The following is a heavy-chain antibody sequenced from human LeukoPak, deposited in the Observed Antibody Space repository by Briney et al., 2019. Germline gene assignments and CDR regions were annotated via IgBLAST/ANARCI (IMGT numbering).Heavy chain of an antibody. CDR3: AKDISEARDYFDY. CDR1: GGSFSAYY. J-gene: IGHJ4*02. Sequence: ETLSLTCAVYGGSFSAYYWSWIRQSPGKGLEWVSAISGNGGSTYYADSVKGRFTISRDNSKNTLSLQMNSLRAEDTAVYYCAKDISEARDYFDYWGQGTLVTVSS. V-gene: IGHV3-23*01. CDR2: ISGNGGST.